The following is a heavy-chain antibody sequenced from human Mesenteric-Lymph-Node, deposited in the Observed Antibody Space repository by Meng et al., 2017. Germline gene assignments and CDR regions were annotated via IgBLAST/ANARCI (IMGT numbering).Heavy chain of an antibody. V-gene: IGHV3-21*04. CDR2: ISSSSSYI. Sequence: GESLKISCAASGFTFSNYAMTWVCQAPGKGLEWVSSISSSSSYIYYADSVKGRFTISRDNSKNSLYLQMNSLRAEDTALYYCAKVMARGYSYGLHAFDIWGQGTMVTVSS. CDR1: GFTFSNYA. J-gene: IGHJ3*02. CDR3: AKVMARGYSYGLHAFDI. D-gene: IGHD5-18*01.